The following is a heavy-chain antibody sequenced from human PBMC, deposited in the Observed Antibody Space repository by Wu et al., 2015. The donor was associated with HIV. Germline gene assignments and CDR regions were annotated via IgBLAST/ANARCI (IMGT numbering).Heavy chain of an antibody. CDR3: ARHRVEVAASGLEDYYYFGMDV. V-gene: IGHV1-2*02. CDR1: GFTFIDFY. Sequence: QVLLVQSGSEVKKPGASLRVSCKTSGFTFIDFYIHWVRQAPGQGPEWMGCINLNFGFTKSSQKFQDRITVTRDKSTNTASLDLIRLTSDDTAIYYCARHRVEVAASGLEDYYYFGMDVWGQGTTVTVSS. D-gene: IGHD2-15*01. CDR2: INLNFGFT. J-gene: IGHJ6*02.